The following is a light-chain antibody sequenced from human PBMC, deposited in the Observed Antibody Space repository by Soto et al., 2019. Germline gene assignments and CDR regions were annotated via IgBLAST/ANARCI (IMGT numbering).Light chain of an antibody. CDR2: DAY. Sequence: EVVLTQSPVTLSLSPVERSTLSCRASHSVSSSYLAWYQQKPGQAPRLLIYDAYNRATGIPPRFSGSGSGTAFTLTISSLEPEDSAVYYCRQRHMWPITFGQGTRLEIK. V-gene: IGKV3D-20*02. CDR1: HSVSSSY. J-gene: IGKJ5*01. CDR3: RQRHMWPIT.